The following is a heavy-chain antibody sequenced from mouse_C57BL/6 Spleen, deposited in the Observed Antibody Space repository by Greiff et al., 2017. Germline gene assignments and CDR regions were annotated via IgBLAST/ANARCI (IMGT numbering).Heavy chain of an antibody. CDR1: GYSITSGYY. CDR3: ASLAYYSNYAFDD. CDR2: ISYDGSN. Sequence: EVKLLESGPGLVKPSQSLSLTCSVTGYSITSGYYWNWIRQFPGNKLEWMGYISYDGSNNYNPSLKNRISITRDTSKNQFFLKLNSVTTEDTATYYCASLAYYSNYAFDDWGQGTTLTVSS. J-gene: IGHJ2*01. D-gene: IGHD2-5*01. V-gene: IGHV3-6*01.